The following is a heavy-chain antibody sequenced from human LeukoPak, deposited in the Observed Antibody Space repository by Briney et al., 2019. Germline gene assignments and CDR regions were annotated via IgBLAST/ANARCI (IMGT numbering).Heavy chain of an antibody. D-gene: IGHD3-10*01. CDR2: INHSGST. CDR3: ARDSGTTGEVKFDP. V-gene: IGHV4-34*01. J-gene: IGHJ5*02. CDR1: GGSFSGYY. Sequence: SETLSLTCAVYGGSFSGYYWSWIRQPPGKWLEWIGEINHSGSTNYNPSLKSRVTISVDTSKNQFSLKLSSVTAADTAVYYCARDSGTTGEVKFDPWGQGTLVTVSS.